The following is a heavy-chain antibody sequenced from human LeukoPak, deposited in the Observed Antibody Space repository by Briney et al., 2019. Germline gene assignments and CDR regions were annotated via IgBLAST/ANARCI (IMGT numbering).Heavy chain of an antibody. CDR3: ARSLVVPAAIYYYYYYGMDV. Sequence: GGSLRLSCAASGFTFSSYRMHWVRQAPGKGLVWVSRIKGDGSSTSYADSVKGRFTISRDNAKNTLYLQMNSLRAEDTAVYYCARSLVVPAAIYYYYYYGMDVWGQGTTVTVSS. CDR2: IKGDGSST. CDR1: GFTFSSYR. V-gene: IGHV3-74*01. J-gene: IGHJ6*02. D-gene: IGHD2-2*02.